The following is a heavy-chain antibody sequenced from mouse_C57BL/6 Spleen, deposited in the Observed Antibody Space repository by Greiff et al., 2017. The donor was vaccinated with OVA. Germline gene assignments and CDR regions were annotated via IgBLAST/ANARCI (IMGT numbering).Heavy chain of an antibody. CDR2: IDPSDSYT. V-gene: IGHV1-59*01. CDR1: GYTFTSYW. D-gene: IGHD2-3*01. CDR3: ARQDPIYDGYYVTFDY. Sequence: VQLQQPGAELVRPGTSVKLSCKASGYTFTSYWMHWVKQRPGQGLEWIGVIDPSDSYTNYNQKFKGKATLTVDTSSSTAYMQLSSLTSEDSAVYYCARQDPIYDGYYVTFDYWGQGTTLTVSS. J-gene: IGHJ2*01.